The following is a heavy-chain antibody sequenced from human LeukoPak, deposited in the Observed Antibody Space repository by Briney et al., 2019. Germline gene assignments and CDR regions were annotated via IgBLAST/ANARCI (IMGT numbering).Heavy chain of an antibody. Sequence: ASVKVSCKASGYTFTSYGISWVRQAPGQGLEWMGWINPNSGGTNYAQKFQGRVTMTRDTSISTAYMELSRLRSDDTAVYYCARASPTEWYYFDYWGQGTLVTVSS. J-gene: IGHJ4*02. CDR2: INPNSGGT. D-gene: IGHD3-3*01. CDR3: ARASPTEWYYFDY. V-gene: IGHV1-2*02. CDR1: GYTFTSYG.